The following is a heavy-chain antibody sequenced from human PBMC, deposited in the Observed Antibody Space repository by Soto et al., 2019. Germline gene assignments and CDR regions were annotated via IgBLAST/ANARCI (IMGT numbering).Heavy chain of an antibody. CDR3: ARGQSVVVAATGY. CDR1: GFTFSSYS. CDR2: ISSSSSYI. J-gene: IGHJ4*02. Sequence: KPGGSLRLSCAASGFTFSSYSMNWVRQAPGKGLEWVSSISSSSSYIYYADSVKGRFTISRDNAKNSLYLQMNSLRAEDTAVYYCARGQSVVVAATGYWGQGTLVTVSS. D-gene: IGHD2-15*01. V-gene: IGHV3-21*01.